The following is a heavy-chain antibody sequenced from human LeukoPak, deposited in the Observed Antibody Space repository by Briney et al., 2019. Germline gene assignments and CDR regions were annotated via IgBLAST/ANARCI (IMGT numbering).Heavy chain of an antibody. V-gene: IGHV3-30*02. CDR3: AAGYRVGDY. D-gene: IGHD1-26*01. Sequence: PGGSLRLSCAASGFTFSSYGIHWVRQAPGKGLEWVAFIRYDGSNKYHADSVKGRFTISRDNAKNSLYLQMNSLRAEDTAVYYCAAGYRVGDYWGQGTLITVSS. CDR2: IRYDGSNK. CDR1: GFTFSSYG. J-gene: IGHJ4*02.